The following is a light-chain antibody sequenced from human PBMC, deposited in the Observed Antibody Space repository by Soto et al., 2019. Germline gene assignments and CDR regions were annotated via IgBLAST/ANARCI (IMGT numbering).Light chain of an antibody. V-gene: IGKV3-11*01. Sequence: EIVLTQSPATLSLSPGERATLSCRASQSVSSYLAWYQQKPDQAPSLLIYDASNRATGIPARFSGSGSGTDFTLTISSLEPEDFAVYYCPQRSNWTFGQGTKVEIK. CDR3: PQRSNWT. CDR1: QSVSSY. J-gene: IGKJ1*01. CDR2: DAS.